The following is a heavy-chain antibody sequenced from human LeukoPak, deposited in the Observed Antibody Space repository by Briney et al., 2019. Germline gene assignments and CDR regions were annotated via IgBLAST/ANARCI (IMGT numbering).Heavy chain of an antibody. Sequence: GGSLRLSCAASGFTFSSYSMNWVRQAPGKGLEWVSYISSSSSTIYYADSVKGRFTISRDNAKNSLYLQMNSLRAEDTAVYYCTGLINWFDPWGQGTLVTVSS. V-gene: IGHV3-48*01. CDR3: TGLINWFDP. CDR2: ISSSSSTI. CDR1: GFTFSSYS. D-gene: IGHD2-8*01. J-gene: IGHJ5*02.